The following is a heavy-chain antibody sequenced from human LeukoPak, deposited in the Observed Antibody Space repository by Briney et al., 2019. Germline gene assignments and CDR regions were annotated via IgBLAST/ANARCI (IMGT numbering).Heavy chain of an antibody. CDR3: ARVITIFGVVILGYMDV. CDR1: GFTFSSYG. J-gene: IGHJ6*03. V-gene: IGHV3-30*02. Sequence: GGSLRLSCAASGFTFSSYGMHWVRQAPGKGLEWVAFIRYDGSNKYYADSVKGRFTISRDNSKNTLYLQMNSLRAEDTAVYYCARVITIFGVVILGYMDVWGKGTTVTVSS. CDR2: IRYDGSNK. D-gene: IGHD3-3*01.